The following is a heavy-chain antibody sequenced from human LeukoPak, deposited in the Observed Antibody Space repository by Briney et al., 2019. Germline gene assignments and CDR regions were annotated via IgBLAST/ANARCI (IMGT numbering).Heavy chain of an antibody. J-gene: IGHJ6*04. CDR2: ISGSGGST. CDR1: GFTFSSYA. Sequence: GGSLRLSCAASGFTFSSYAMSWVRQAPVKGLEWVSAISGSGGSTYYADSVKGRFTISRDNSKNTLYLQMNSLRAEDTAVYYCAKAEVKYYYGMDVWGKGTTVTVSS. V-gene: IGHV3-23*01. CDR3: AKAEVKYYYGMDV.